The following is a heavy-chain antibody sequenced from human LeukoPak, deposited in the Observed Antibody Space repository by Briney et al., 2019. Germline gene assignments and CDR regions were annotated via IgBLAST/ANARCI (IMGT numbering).Heavy chain of an antibody. J-gene: IGHJ4*02. CDR3: AKYSGSYYYPPNWDS. V-gene: IGHV3-11*01. CDR1: GFTFSDSY. D-gene: IGHD1-26*01. CDR2: ISSSGNTI. Sequence: GGSLRLSCAASGFTFSDSYMSWIRQAPGKGLEWVSYISSSGNTIHYTDSVKGRFTISRDNAKNSLFLQVNSLRAEDTAVYFCAKYSGSYYYPPNWDSWGQGTLVTVSS.